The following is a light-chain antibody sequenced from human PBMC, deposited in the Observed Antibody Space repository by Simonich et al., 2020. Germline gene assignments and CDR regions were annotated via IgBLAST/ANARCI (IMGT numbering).Light chain of an antibody. J-gene: IGKJ4*01. CDR3: QQFNSYPLT. CDR1: QGISSA. V-gene: IGKV1-13*02. CDR2: DAS. Sequence: AIQLTQSPSSLSASVGEKVTITCRASQGISSALACYQQKPGKAPKLLFYDASSLESGVPSRFSGSGSGTDFTLTISSLQPEDFATYYCQQFNSYPLTFGGGTKVEIK.